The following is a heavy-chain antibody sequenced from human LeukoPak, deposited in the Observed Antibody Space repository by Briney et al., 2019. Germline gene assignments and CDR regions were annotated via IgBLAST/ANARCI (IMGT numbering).Heavy chain of an antibody. CDR3: ARAGRITMVRGKEGAFDI. Sequence: ASVKVSFKASGYTFTVYYMHWVRQAPGQGREWMGWINPNSGVTNYAQKFQGRVTMTSDTSISTAYMDLSRLRSDDTAVYYCARAGRITMVRGKEGAFDIWGQGTMVTVSS. V-gene: IGHV1-2*02. CDR2: INPNSGVT. CDR1: GYTFTVYY. D-gene: IGHD3-10*01. J-gene: IGHJ3*02.